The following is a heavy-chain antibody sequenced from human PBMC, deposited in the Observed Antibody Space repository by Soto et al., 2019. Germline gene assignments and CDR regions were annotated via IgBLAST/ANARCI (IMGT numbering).Heavy chain of an antibody. Sequence: QVQLQQWGAGLLKPSETLSLTCAVYGGSFSGYYWSWIRQPPGKGLEWIGEINHSGSTNYNPSLKSRVTISVDTSKNQFSLKLSSVTAADTAVYYCGLVDTGMVSWFDPWGQGTLVTVSS. V-gene: IGHV4-34*01. CDR1: GGSFSGYY. CDR2: INHSGST. D-gene: IGHD5-18*01. CDR3: GLVDTGMVSWFDP. J-gene: IGHJ5*02.